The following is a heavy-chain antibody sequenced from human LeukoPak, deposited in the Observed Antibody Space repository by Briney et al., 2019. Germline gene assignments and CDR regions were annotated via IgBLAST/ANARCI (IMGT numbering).Heavy chain of an antibody. CDR3: ARSYGSGSYSP. CDR1: GGSISSYY. J-gene: IGHJ5*02. Sequence: SETLSLTCTVSGGSISSYYWSWIRQPPGKGLEWIGYIYYSGSTNYNPSLKSRVTISVDTSKNQFSLKLSSVTAADTAVYYCARSYGSGSYSPWGQGTLVTVSS. V-gene: IGHV4-59*01. CDR2: IYYSGST. D-gene: IGHD3-10*01.